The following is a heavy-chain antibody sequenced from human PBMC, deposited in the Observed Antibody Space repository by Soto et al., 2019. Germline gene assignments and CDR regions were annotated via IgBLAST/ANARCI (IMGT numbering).Heavy chain of an antibody. CDR2: VNPNSGGT. CDR1: GYTFTCYY. V-gene: IGHV1-2*02. CDR3: ARDLVRGVPLHRYYDYGMDV. Sequence: GASVKVSSKASGYTFTCYYMHWVRQAPGQALEWMGWVNPNSGGTNYAQKFQGRVTMTRDTYISTAYRELSRLRSADTAVYYCARDLVRGVPLHRYYDYGMDVWGQGTTVTVSS. D-gene: IGHD3-10*01. J-gene: IGHJ6*02.